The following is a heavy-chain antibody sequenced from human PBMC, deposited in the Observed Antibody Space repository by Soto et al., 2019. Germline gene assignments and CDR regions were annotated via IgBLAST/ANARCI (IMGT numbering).Heavy chain of an antibody. CDR3: ALTSSNSNYER. Sequence: QGQLVQSGGEVKKPGASVKVSCKISGYTVTNYGVTWVRQAPGQGREWMGWIRVYSGTVEYGPTVQGRVTMTADTYESTAYMELRSLSSDDTAMYYRALTSSNSNYERWGQGTLVTVSS. CDR2: IRVYSGTV. J-gene: IGHJ4*02. V-gene: IGHV1-18*01. D-gene: IGHD3-22*01. CDR1: GYTVTNYG.